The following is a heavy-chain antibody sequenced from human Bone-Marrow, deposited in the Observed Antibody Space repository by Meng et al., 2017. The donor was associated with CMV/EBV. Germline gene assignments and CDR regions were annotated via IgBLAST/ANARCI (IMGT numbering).Heavy chain of an antibody. CDR3: ARATMVRGPFDP. V-gene: IGHV2-70D*14. Sequence: SGPTLVKPTQTLTLTCTFSGFSLSTSGMRVSWIRQPPGKALEWLARIDWDDDKFYSTSLKTRLTISKDTSKNQVVLTMTNMDPVDTATYYCARATMVRGPFDPWGQGTLVTVSS. J-gene: IGHJ5*02. CDR1: GFSLSTSGMR. CDR2: IDWDDDK. D-gene: IGHD3-10*01.